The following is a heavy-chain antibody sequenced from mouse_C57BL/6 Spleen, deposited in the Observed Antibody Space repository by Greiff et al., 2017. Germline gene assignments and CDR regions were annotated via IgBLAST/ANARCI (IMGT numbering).Heavy chain of an antibody. V-gene: IGHV1-26*01. CDR3: ARERGPIATGFDY. D-gene: IGHD2-12*01. CDR1: GYTFTDYY. J-gene: IGHJ3*01. CDR2: INPNNGGT. Sequence: VQLQQSGPELVKPGASVKISCKASGYTFTDYYMNWVKQSHGKSLEWIGDINPNNGGTSYNQKFKGKATLTVDKSSSTAYMELRSLTSEDSAVYYCARERGPIATGFDYWGQGTLVTVSA.